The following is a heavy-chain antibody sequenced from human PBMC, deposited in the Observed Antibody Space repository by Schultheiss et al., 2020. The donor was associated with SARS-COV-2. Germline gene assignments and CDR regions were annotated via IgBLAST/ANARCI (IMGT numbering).Heavy chain of an antibody. CDR3: ARGSGEWLLSNYYYGMDV. Sequence: SETLSLTCTVSGGSISSGDYYWSWIRQPPGKGLEWIGYIYYSGSTYYNPSLKSRVTISVDTSKNQFSLKLSSVTAADTAVYYCARGSGEWLLSNYYYGMDVWGQGTTVTVSS. V-gene: IGHV4-31*03. D-gene: IGHD6-19*01. CDR2: IYYSGST. CDR1: GGSISSGDYY. J-gene: IGHJ6*02.